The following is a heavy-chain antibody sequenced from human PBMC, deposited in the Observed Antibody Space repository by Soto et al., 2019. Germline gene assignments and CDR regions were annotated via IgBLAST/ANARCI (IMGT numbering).Heavy chain of an antibody. D-gene: IGHD3-22*01. V-gene: IGHV4-59*04. CDR1: GGSISSYY. CDR2: IYYSGST. CDR3: ARIRDTSGYYYGRWFDP. Sequence: SETLSLTCTVSGGSISSYYWSWIRQPPGKGLEWIGYIYYSGSTYYNPSLKSRVTISVDTSKNQFSLKLSSVTAADTAVYYCARIRDTSGYYYGRWFDPWGQGTLVTVSS. J-gene: IGHJ5*02.